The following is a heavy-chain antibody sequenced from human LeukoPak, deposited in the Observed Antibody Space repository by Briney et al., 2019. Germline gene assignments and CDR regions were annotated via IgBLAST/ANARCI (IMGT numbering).Heavy chain of an antibody. D-gene: IGHD2-15*01. V-gene: IGHV4-59*08. CDR3: ARHCTSGSCYSLRNAFDI. Sequence: SETLSLTCTVSGDSISSYYWSWIRQPPGKGLEWIGYIYYTGSTNYNPSLKSRVTISVDTSKNQFSLKLSSVTDAETAVYYCARHCTSGSCYSLRNAFDIWGQGTMVTVSS. J-gene: IGHJ3*02. CDR2: IYYTGST. CDR1: GDSISSYY.